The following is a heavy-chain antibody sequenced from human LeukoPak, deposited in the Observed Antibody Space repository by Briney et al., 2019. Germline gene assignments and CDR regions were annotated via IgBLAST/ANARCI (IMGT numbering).Heavy chain of an antibody. CDR3: ARVMGGYSGLDFMDY. Sequence: EASVKVSCKASGYTFTSYGISWVRQAPGQGLEWMGWISAYNGNTNYAQKLQGRVTMTTDTSTSTAYMELRSLRSDDTAVYYCARVMGGYSGLDFMDYWGQGTLVTVSS. D-gene: IGHD5-12*01. CDR1: GYTFTSYG. CDR2: ISAYNGNT. J-gene: IGHJ4*02. V-gene: IGHV1-18*01.